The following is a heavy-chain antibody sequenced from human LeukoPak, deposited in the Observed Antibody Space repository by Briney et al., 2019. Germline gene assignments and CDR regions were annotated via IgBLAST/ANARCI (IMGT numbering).Heavy chain of an antibody. CDR1: GGSFSGYY. Sequence: PSETLSLTCAVYGGSFSGYYWSWIRQPPGKGLEWIGEINHSGSTNYNPSLKSRVTISVDTSKNQFSLKLSSVTAADTAVYHCAKGQGYSTSGWYFDYWGHGTLVTVSS. D-gene: IGHD2-2*01. CDR2: INHSGST. V-gene: IGHV4-34*01. J-gene: IGHJ4*01. CDR3: AKGQGYSTSGWYFDY.